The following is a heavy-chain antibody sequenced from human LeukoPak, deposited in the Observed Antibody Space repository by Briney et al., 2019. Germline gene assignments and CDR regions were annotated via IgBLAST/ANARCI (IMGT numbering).Heavy chain of an antibody. Sequence: GGSLRLSCAASGFTFSLYGMNWVRQAPGKGLEWVASIYYADSLKGRFTISRDNAKNSLYLQMNSLRAEDTAVYYCARESGYSYGLAGFFDYWGQGTLVTVSS. CDR2: I. D-gene: IGHD5-18*01. CDR1: GFTFSLYG. J-gene: IGHJ4*02. CDR3: ARESGYSYGLAGFFDY. V-gene: IGHV3-21*04.